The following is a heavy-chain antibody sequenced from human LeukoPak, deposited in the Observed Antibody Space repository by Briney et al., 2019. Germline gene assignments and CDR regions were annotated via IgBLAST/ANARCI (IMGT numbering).Heavy chain of an antibody. CDR3: ASPPNTYYYDSSGYYYFDY. Sequence: SETLSLTCTVSGGSISSSSYYWGWIRQPPGKGLEWIGSIYYSGSTYYNPSLKSRVTISVDTSKNQFSLKLSSVTAADTAVYYCASPPNTYYYDSSGYYYFDYWGQGTLGTVSS. J-gene: IGHJ4*02. V-gene: IGHV4-39*01. CDR2: IYYSGST. D-gene: IGHD3-22*01. CDR1: GGSISSSSYY.